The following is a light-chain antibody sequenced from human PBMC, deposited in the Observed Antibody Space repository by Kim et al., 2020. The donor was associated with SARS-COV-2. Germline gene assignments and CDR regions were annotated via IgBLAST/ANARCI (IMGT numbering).Light chain of an antibody. V-gene: IGKV1-39*01. Sequence: DIQMTQYPSSLSASVGDRVTITCRASQNINRYLHWYQQRPGKAPKLLVFAASHLQDGVSSRFSGSTSETGFTLTITNLQPEDFATYYCQQTYSTPLTFGGGTKLEI. CDR2: AAS. CDR3: QQTYSTPLT. CDR1: QNINRY. J-gene: IGKJ4*01.